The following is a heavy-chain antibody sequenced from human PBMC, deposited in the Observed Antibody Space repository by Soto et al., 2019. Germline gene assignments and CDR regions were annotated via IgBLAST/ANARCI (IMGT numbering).Heavy chain of an antibody. Sequence: QVQLVESGGGVVQPGRSLRLSCAASGFTFSNYGMHWVRQAPGKGLECVAVIWYDGSNKKYADSVKGRFTISRDNFRNTLYLQINSLRVEETGLYYCARDSSGRSKPAYYFYYWGRGTLVTVSS. CDR3: ARDSSGRSKPAYYFYY. V-gene: IGHV3-33*01. CDR1: GFTFSNYG. D-gene: IGHD3-22*01. CDR2: IWYDGSNK. J-gene: IGHJ4*02.